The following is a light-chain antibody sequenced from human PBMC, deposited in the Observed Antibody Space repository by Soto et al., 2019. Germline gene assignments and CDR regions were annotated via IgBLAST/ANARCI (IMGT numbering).Light chain of an antibody. CDR1: QSVSSTY. CDR3: YQYVSSWT. Sequence: EIVLTQSPGTLSLSPGERATLSCRASQSVSSTYVAWYQQKSGQAPRLLIYGASSRATGIPDRFSGSGSGTDFTLTISRLEPEDYAVYYCYQYVSSWTCGQGTMVDIK. CDR2: GAS. J-gene: IGKJ1*01. V-gene: IGKV3-20*01.